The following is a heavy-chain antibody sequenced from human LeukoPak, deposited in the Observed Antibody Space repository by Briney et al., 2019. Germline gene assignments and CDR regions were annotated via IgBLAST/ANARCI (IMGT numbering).Heavy chain of an antibody. V-gene: IGHV1-46*01. Sequence: ASVKVSCKASGYIFTSFYIHWVRQVPGQGLEWMGIISPTGGNTNYAQKFQGRVTMTRGMSTGTVYMEVSSLRSEDTAVYYCARALPHRRLMDTTMNQHWFDPWGQGTLVTVSS. CDR1: GYIFTSFY. J-gene: IGHJ5*02. D-gene: IGHD5-18*01. CDR2: ISPTGGNT. CDR3: ARALPHRRLMDTTMNQHWFDP.